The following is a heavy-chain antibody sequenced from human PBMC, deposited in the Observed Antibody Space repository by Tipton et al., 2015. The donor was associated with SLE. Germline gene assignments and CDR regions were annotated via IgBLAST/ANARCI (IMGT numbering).Heavy chain of an antibody. J-gene: IGHJ6*03. CDR1: GGSISSGSYY. CDR2: IYTSGST. V-gene: IGHV4-61*09. D-gene: IGHD4-11*01. Sequence: TLSLTCTVSGGSISSGSYYWSWIRQPAGKGLEWIGYIYTSGSTNYNPSLKSRVTISVDTSKNQFSLKLSSVTAADTAVYYCARGNTVTTPIYYYYYYMDVWGKGTTVTVSS. CDR3: ARGNTVTTPIYYYYYYMDV.